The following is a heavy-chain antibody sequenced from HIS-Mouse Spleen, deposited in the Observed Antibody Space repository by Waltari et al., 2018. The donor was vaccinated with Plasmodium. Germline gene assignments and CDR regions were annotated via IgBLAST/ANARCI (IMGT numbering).Heavy chain of an antibody. Sequence: QVQLVQSGAEVKKPGASVKVSCKASGYTFTRYYMHGVRRAPGQGLEWMGWINPNSGGTNYAQKFQGRVTMTRDTSISTAYMELSRLRSDDTAVYYCARVLGYKAAAGTFVEYFQHWGQGTLVTVSS. J-gene: IGHJ1*01. CDR2: INPNSGGT. V-gene: IGHV1-2*02. D-gene: IGHD6-13*01. CDR1: GYTFTRYY. CDR3: ARVLGYKAAAGTFVEYFQH.